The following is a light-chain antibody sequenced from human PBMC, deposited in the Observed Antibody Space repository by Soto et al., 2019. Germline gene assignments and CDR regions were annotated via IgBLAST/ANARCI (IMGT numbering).Light chain of an antibody. V-gene: IGKV1-6*01. CDR2: AAS. CDR3: LQDYNYPYT. J-gene: IGKJ2*01. Sequence: GDRVTITCRASQGIGNDLGWYQQKPGKAPKLLIYAASSLHSGVPSRFIGSGSGTDFTLTISTLQPEDFATYYCLQDYNYPYTFGQGTKLEL. CDR1: QGIGND.